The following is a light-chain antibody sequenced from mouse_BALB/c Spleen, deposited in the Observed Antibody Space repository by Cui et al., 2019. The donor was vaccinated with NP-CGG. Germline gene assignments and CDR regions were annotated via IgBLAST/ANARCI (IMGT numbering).Light chain of an antibody. CDR1: TGAVTTSNY. Sequence: VVIQEAALTTSPGETVTLTCRSSTGAVTTSNYANWVQEKPDHLFTGLIGGTNNRAPGVPARFSGSLIGDKAALTITGAQTEDEAIYFCALWYSNHWVFGGGTKLTVL. CDR2: GTN. CDR3: ALWYSNHWV. J-gene: IGLJ1*01. V-gene: IGLV1*01.